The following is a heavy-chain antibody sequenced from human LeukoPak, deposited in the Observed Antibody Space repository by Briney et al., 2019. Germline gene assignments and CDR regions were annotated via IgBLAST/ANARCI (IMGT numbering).Heavy chain of an antibody. CDR3: VGGHDLEFEF. D-gene: IGHD4-23*01. CDR2: IYAGGNT. V-gene: IGHV3-53*01. CDR1: GFSVGTNY. J-gene: IGHJ5*01. Sequence: WGSLRLSCAASGFSVGTNYMTWVRQAPGKGLEWVSMIYAGGNTYYRDSVKGRFTISRDSSKNTVFLHMSGLRDDDTAVYYCVGGHDLEFEFCGQGTLVIVSS.